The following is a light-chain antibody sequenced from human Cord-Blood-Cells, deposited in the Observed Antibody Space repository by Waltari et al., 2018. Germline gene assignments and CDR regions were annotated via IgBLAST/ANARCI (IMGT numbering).Light chain of an antibody. CDR3: QQYNNWPPYS. CDR1: QRVSRN. V-gene: IGKV3-15*01. J-gene: IGKJ2*03. CDR2: GAS. Sequence: EIVMTQSPATLSVSPGERATLSCRASQRVSRNLGWYQQKPGQAPRLLIYGASTRATGIPARFSGSGSGTEFTLTISSLQSEDFAVYYCQQYNNWPPYSFGQGTKLEIK.